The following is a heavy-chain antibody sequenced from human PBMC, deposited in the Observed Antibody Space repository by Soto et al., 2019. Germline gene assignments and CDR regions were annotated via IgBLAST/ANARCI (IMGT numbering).Heavy chain of an antibody. Sequence: GGSLRLSCAASGFTFSSYSMNWVRQAPGKGLEWVSSISSSSSYIYYADSVKGRFTISRDNAKNSLYLQMNSLRAEDTAVYYCARDGSYYDFWSGSYHKYYYYYYGRDVWGKRPTVSVSS. CDR1: GFTFSSYS. CDR3: ARDGSYYDFWSGSYHKYYYYYYGRDV. V-gene: IGHV3-21*01. CDR2: ISSSSSYI. J-gene: IGHJ6*04. D-gene: IGHD3-3*01.